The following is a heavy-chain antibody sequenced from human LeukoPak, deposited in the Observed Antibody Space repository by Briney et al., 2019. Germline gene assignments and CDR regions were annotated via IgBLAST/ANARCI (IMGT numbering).Heavy chain of an antibody. D-gene: IGHD6-19*01. CDR3: ALIAVTGNFDY. J-gene: IGHJ4*02. V-gene: IGHV4-34*01. Sequence: SETLSLTCAVYGGSFSGYYWSWIRQPPGKGLEWIGEINHSGSTNYNPSPKSRVTISVDTSKNQFSLKLSSVTAADTAVYYCALIAVTGNFDYWGQGTLVTVSS. CDR2: INHSGST. CDR1: GGSFSGYY.